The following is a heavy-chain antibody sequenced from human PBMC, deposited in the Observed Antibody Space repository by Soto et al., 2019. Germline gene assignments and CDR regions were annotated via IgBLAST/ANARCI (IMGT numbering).Heavy chain of an antibody. D-gene: IGHD2-2*01. J-gene: IGHJ1*01. CDR2: INSDGSSA. CDR3: ARCVPAATRYFQH. V-gene: IGHV3-74*01. Sequence: VQLVESGGGLVQPGGSLRLSCAASGFSFSSYWMHWVRHAPGKGLVWVSRINSDGSSATYADSVKGRFTISRDKAKNRMYLRMNSLTREVTAVYYCARCVPAATRYFQHWGQGTLVTVSS. CDR1: GFSFSSYW.